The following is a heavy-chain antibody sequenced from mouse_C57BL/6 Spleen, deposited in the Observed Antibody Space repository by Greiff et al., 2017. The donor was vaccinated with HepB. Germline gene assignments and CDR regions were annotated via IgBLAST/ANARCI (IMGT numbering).Heavy chain of an antibody. CDR3: AGRLRQDAMDY. CDR1: GYAFSSSW. D-gene: IGHD2-4*01. Sequence: VKLQQSGPELVKPGASVKISCKASGYAFSSSWMNWVKQRPGKGLEWIGRIYPGDGDTNYNGKFKGKATLTADKSSSTAYMQLSSLTSEDSAVYFCAGRLRQDAMDYWGQGTSVTVSS. CDR2: IYPGDGDT. V-gene: IGHV1-82*01. J-gene: IGHJ4*01.